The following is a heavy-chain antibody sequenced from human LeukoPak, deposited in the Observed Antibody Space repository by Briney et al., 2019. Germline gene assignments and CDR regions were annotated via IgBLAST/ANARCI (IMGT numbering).Heavy chain of an antibody. Sequence: SETLSLTCTVSGDSVTNGGFYWSWIRQPPGKGLEWIEDIYYSGSTYYNPSLESRVTISVDRSKNQFSLKLSSVTAADTAVYYCARDHHSTSSPYFDYWGQGTLVTVSS. V-gene: IGHV4-30-2*01. CDR3: ARDHHSTSSPYFDY. D-gene: IGHD6-13*01. J-gene: IGHJ4*02. CDR2: IYYSGST. CDR1: GDSVTNGGFY.